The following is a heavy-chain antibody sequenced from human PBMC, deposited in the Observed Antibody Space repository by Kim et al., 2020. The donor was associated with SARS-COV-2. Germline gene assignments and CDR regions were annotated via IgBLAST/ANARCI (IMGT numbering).Heavy chain of an antibody. CDR3: ARQGGYYYDSSGYLSWGYFDY. Sequence: GESLKISCKGSGYSCTSYWIGWVRQMPGKGLEWMGIIYPGDSDTRYSPSFQGQVTISADKSISTAYLQWSSLKASDTAMYYCARQGGYYYDSSGYLSWGYFDYWGQGTLVTVSS. D-gene: IGHD3-22*01. V-gene: IGHV5-51*01. J-gene: IGHJ4*02. CDR1: GYSCTSYW. CDR2: IYPGDSDT.